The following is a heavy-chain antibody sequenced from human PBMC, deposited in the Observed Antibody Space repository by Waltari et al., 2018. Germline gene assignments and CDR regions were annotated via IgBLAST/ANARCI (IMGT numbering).Heavy chain of an antibody. J-gene: IGHJ4*02. Sequence: EVQLLESGGGLVQPGGSLRLSCEAMGFRNYAMRWVPQAPGKGLEWVSTINNGGNDKFYADSVKGRFTISRDNSKNTMYLQMNSLRADDTALYYCAREGNTVGYYDYWGQGTLITVSS. CDR2: INNGGNDK. D-gene: IGHD3-22*01. CDR1: GFRNYA. V-gene: IGHV3-23*01. CDR3: AREGNTVGYYDY.